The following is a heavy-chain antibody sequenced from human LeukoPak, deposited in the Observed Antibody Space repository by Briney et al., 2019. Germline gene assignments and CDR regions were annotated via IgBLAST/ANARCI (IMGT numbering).Heavy chain of an antibody. CDR1: GGSISSGSYY. V-gene: IGHV4-61*02. D-gene: IGHD3-9*01. J-gene: IGHJ4*02. CDR3: ARGDILAGYMSRYGY. CDR2: IYSTGST. Sequence: PSETLSLTCTVSGGSISSGSYYWSWIRQSAGKGLEWIGRIYSTGSTSYNPSLTSRVTISVDRSKNQFSLDLKSVIAADTAVYYCARGDILAGYMSRYGYWGQGTLVTVSS.